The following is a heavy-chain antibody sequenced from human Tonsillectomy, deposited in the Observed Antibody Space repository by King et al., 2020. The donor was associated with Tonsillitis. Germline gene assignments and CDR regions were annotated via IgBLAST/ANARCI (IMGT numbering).Heavy chain of an antibody. V-gene: IGHV3-30*18. CDR3: AKDGIALSDWYFDL. Sequence: VQLVESGGGVVQPGTSLRLSCAASGFTFGNYGMHWVRQAPGKGLEWVALIAYDASYENYADSVKGRFTISRDNSKNTQYLEMNSLRVEDTAVYYCAKDGIALSDWYFDLWGRGTLVTVSS. D-gene: IGHD3-16*02. CDR2: IAYDASYE. J-gene: IGHJ2*01. CDR1: GFTFGNYG.